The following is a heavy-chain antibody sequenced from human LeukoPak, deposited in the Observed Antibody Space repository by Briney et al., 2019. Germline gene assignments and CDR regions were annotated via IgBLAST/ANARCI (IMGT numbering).Heavy chain of an antibody. J-gene: IGHJ6*02. Sequence: GGSLRLSCAATGFTFKDYCMHWVRQPPGKGLEWVSSINWNGGGTDYADSVKGRLTISRDNAKNSLYLQLSSLRPEDTALYYCAKHMRATNTYSFFGLDVWGQGTTVTVSS. CDR2: INWNGGGT. CDR3: AKHMRATNTYSFFGLDV. CDR1: GFTFKDYC. D-gene: IGHD1-26*01. V-gene: IGHV3-9*01.